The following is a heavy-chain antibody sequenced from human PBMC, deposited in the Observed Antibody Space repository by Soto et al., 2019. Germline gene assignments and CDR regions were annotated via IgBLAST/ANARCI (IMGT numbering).Heavy chain of an antibody. J-gene: IGHJ5*02. CDR3: ARGHRFADRFDP. V-gene: IGHV4-4*07. CDR1: GAAISTYY. D-gene: IGHD3-3*01. Sequence: QVHLQESGPGLVKPSETLSLTCTVSGAAISTYYWSWIRQPAEKGLEWIGRIYSSGNTKYNPYLQSRVTMSLDTSNNQYSLRLTSVTAADTAVYYCARGHRFADRFDPWGQGPLVTVSS. CDR2: IYSSGNT.